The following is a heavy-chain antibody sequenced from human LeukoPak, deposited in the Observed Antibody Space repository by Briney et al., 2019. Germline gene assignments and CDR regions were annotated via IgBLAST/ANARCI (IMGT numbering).Heavy chain of an antibody. CDR2: INHSGST. D-gene: IGHD4-23*01. Sequence: SETLSLTYAVYGGSFSGYYWSWIRQPPGKGLEWIGEINHSGSTNYNPSLKSRVTISVDTSKNQFSLKLSSVTAADTAVYYCARRVTPSINYYYYGMDVWGQGTTVTVSS. V-gene: IGHV4-34*01. CDR3: ARRVTPSINYYYYGMDV. CDR1: GGSFSGYY. J-gene: IGHJ6*02.